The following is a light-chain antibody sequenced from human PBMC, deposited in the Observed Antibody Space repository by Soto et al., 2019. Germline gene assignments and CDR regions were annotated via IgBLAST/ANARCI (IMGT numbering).Light chain of an antibody. Sequence: EIVLTQSPGTLSLSPGERDTLSCRASQSVSSSYLAWYQRKPGQAPRLLIYGASSRATGIPDRFSGSGSGTDFTLTISRLEPDDFAVYYCQQYGSSPQTFGQGTRLEIK. CDR1: QSVSSSY. CDR3: QQYGSSPQT. CDR2: GAS. V-gene: IGKV3-20*01. J-gene: IGKJ5*01.